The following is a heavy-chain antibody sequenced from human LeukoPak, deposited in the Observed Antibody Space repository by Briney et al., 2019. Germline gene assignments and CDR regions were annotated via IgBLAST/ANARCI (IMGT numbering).Heavy chain of an antibody. V-gene: IGHV1-69*13. CDR3: ASSAIYGDYVRFDY. D-gene: IGHD4-17*01. CDR2: IIPIFGTA. CDR1: GDTFSSYA. J-gene: IGHJ4*02. Sequence: ASVKVSCKASGDTFSSYAISWVRQAPGQGLEWMGGIIPIFGTANYAQKFQGRVTITADESTSTAYMELSSLRSEDTAVYYCASSAIYGDYVRFDYWGQGTLVTVSS.